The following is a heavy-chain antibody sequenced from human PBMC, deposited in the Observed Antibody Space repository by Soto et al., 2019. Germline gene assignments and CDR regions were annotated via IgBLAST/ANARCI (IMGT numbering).Heavy chain of an antibody. J-gene: IGHJ5*01. CDR3: AHHGPAACFGS. CDR2: VYWDDDR. D-gene: IGHD2-2*01. V-gene: IGHV2-5*06. Sequence: QISVKEAGPTLVKPTETLTLTSTVSGFSLSSSGLGVGWIRQTPEKALEWLALVYWDDDRRYPPALRNRLSITRDASRNQVVITLTDESPGTTATYFCAHHGPAACFGSWGHGLRAIVS. CDR1: GFSLSSSGLG.